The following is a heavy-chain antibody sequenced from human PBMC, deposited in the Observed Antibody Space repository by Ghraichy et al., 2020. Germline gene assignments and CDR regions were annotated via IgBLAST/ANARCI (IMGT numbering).Heavy chain of an antibody. D-gene: IGHD6-25*01. J-gene: IGHJ4*02. CDR1: GFTFSDYW. CDR3: ARDPGVAAAGTVGYFDY. V-gene: IGHV3-7*03. CDR2: INQYGSDI. Sequence: GGSLRLSCEASGFTFSDYWMAWVRRAPGKGPEWVANINQYGSDIYYVDSVKGRFTIFRDNAKNSLYLQMSSLRAADTAVYFCARDPGVAAAGTVGYFDYWVQGSLVTVSS.